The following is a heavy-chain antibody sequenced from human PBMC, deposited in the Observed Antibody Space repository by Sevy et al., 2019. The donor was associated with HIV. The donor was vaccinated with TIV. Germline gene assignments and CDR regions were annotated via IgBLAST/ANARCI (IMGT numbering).Heavy chain of an antibody. CDR1: EFTFSSYA. Sequence: GGSLRLSCAASEFTFSSYAMSWVRQAPGKGLEWVSSISGSGRYTYYADSVGGRFTISRYNSKNTLYVQMNSLRAEDTAVYYCANGFCSGGTCPRDYYYYGMDVWGQGTTVSVSS. CDR2: ISGSGRYT. V-gene: IGHV3-23*01. D-gene: IGHD2-15*01. CDR3: ANGFCSGGTCPRDYYYYGMDV. J-gene: IGHJ6*02.